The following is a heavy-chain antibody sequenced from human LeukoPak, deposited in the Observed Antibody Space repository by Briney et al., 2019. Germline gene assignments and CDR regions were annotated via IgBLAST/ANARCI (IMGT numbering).Heavy chain of an antibody. CDR2: IYTGGDT. CDR3: TKGLWAGVSAARD. D-gene: IGHD3-10*01. Sequence: GGSLRLSCAASGFAVSSNYMSWVRQAPGKGLEWVSGIYTGGDTYYADSVKDRFTISRDNSKNTLYLQMNSLRAEDTAVYYCTKGLWAGVSAARDWGQGTLVTVSS. CDR1: GFAVSSNY. V-gene: IGHV3-66*01. J-gene: IGHJ4*02.